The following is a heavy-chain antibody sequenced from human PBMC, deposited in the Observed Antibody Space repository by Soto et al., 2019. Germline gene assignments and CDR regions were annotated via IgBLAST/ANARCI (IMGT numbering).Heavy chain of an antibody. CDR3: AKEDGYSYYNYYYYGMDV. Sequence: PGGSLRLSCAACGFTFSSYCMHWVRQAPCKGLEWVAVISYDGINKYYADSVKGRFTISRDNSKKTLYLQMNSLRAEDTAVYYCAKEDGYSYYNYYYYGMDVWGQRTTLTVYS. D-gene: IGHD5-18*01. CDR2: ISYDGINK. J-gene: IGHJ6*02. CDR1: GFTFSSYC. V-gene: IGHV3-30*18.